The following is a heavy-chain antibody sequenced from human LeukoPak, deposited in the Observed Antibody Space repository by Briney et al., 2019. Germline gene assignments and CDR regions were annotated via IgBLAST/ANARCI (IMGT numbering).Heavy chain of an antibody. D-gene: IGHD3-9*01. Sequence: SETLCLTCTVSGGSVSSGSYYWSWIRQPPGKGLEWIGYIYYSGSTNYNPSLKSRVTISVDTSKSQFSLKLSSVTAADTAVYYCARGVPYDILTGYYRGFDYWGQGTLVTVSS. V-gene: IGHV4-61*01. CDR3: ARGVPYDILTGYYRGFDY. CDR1: GGSVSSGSYY. J-gene: IGHJ4*02. CDR2: IYYSGST.